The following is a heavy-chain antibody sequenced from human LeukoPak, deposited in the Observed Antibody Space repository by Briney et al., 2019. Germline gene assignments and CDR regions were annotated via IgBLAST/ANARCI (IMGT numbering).Heavy chain of an antibody. Sequence: GRSLRLSCTASRFTFGDHAMSWVRQAPGKGLEWVGFIRSKAYGGTTEYAASVKGRFTISRDDSKSIADLQMNSLKTEDTAVYYCTRGPIQLWLNYGMDVWGQGTTVIVSS. J-gene: IGHJ6*02. CDR3: TRGPIQLWLNYGMDV. CDR1: RFTFGDHA. V-gene: IGHV3-49*04. CDR2: IRSKAYGGTT. D-gene: IGHD5-18*01.